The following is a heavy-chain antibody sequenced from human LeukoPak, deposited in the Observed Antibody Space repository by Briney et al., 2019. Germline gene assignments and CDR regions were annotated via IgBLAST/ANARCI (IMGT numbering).Heavy chain of an antibody. V-gene: IGHV3-30-3*01. D-gene: IGHD3-10*01. J-gene: IGHJ4*02. Sequence: PGGSLRLSCAASGFTFSSYAMHRVRQAPGKGLEWVAVISYDGSNKYYADSVKGRFTISRDNSKNTLYLQMNSLRAEDTAVYYCAKGGTMVRDWGQGTLVTVSS. CDR3: AKGGTMVRD. CDR2: ISYDGSNK. CDR1: GFTFSSYA.